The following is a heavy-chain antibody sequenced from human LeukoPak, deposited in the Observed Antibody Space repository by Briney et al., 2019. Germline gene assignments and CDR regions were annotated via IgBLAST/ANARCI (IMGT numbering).Heavy chain of an antibody. D-gene: IGHD6-13*01. CDR3: ARAQQLASYYMDV. V-gene: IGHV3-30*04. CDR1: GFTFSSYA. CDR2: ISYDGSNK. Sequence: GGSLRLSCAASGFTFSSYAMHWVRQAPGKGLEWVAVISYDGSNKYYADSVKGRFTISRDNSKNTLYLQMNSLRVEDTAVYYCARAQQLASYYMDVWGKGTTVTISS. J-gene: IGHJ6*03.